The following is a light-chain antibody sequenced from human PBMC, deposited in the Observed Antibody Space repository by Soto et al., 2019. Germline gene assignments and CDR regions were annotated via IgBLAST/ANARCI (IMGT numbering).Light chain of an antibody. V-gene: IGKV4-1*01. CDR3: QQYYSNQWT. J-gene: IGKJ1*01. CDR2: WAS. Sequence: DIVMTQSPDSLAVSLGERATINCKSSQSILYSSNNKNCLGWYQQKPGQPPKLLIYWASTRESGVPDRFSGSGSRTDFTLTISSLQAEDVAVYYCQQYYSNQWTFGQGTKVEIK. CDR1: QSILYSSNNKNC.